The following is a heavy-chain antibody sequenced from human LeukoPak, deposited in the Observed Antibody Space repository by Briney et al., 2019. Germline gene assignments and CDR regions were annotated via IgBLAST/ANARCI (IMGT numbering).Heavy chain of an antibody. CDR2: ISGSGGST. V-gene: IGHV3-23*01. J-gene: IGHJ4*02. Sequence: PGGSLRLSCAASGFTFSSYAMSWVRQAPGKGLEWVSGISGSGGSTDYADSVKGRFTISRDNPKNTLYLQMNGLRAEDTAVYYCARGLRNFDYWGQGTLVTVSS. CDR3: ARGLRNFDY. CDR1: GFTFSSYA. D-gene: IGHD3-16*01.